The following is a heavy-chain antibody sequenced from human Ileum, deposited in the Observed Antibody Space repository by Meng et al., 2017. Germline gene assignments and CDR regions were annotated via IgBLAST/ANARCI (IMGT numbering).Heavy chain of an antibody. J-gene: IGHJ4*02. V-gene: IGHV1-46*01. CDR1: GYTFTSYY. CDR2: MNPSGGST. Sequence: ASVKVSCKASGYTFTSYYMHWVRQAPGQGLEWMGIMNPSGGSTTYAQKFQGRVTMTRDTSTSTVYMELSSLRSEDTAVYYCASDRTYYYDSSGYLLRYWGQGTLVTVSS. CDR3: ASDRTYYYDSSGYLLRY. D-gene: IGHD3-22*01.